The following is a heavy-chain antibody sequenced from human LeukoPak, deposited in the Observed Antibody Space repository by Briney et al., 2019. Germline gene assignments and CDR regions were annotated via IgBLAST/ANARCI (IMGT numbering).Heavy chain of an antibody. V-gene: IGHV1-8*01. CDR1: GYTFTSYD. CDR2: MNPNSGNT. D-gene: IGHD2-2*01. J-gene: IGHJ6*03. Sequence: ASVKVSCKASGYTFTSYDINWVRQATGQGPEWMGWMNPNSGNTGYAQKIQGRVTMTRNTSISTAYMELSSLRSEDTAVYYCARGYCSSTTCYHYYYYMDVWGKGTTVTVSS. CDR3: ARGYCSSTTCYHYYYYMDV.